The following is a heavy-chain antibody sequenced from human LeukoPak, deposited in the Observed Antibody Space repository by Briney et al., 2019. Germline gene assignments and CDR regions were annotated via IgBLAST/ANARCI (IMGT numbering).Heavy chain of an antibody. CDR3: ARVIYSGWQGELSD. CDR1: GFTFSSYW. CDR2: INTDGTST. Sequence: AGGSLRLSCAAAGFTFSSYWMHWVRQAPGKGLVWVSRINTDGTSTIYADSVKGRFTISRDNAKNTLYLQMNSLRAEDTAVYYCARVIYSGWQGELSDWGQGTLVTVSS. J-gene: IGHJ4*02. D-gene: IGHD6-19*01. V-gene: IGHV3-74*01.